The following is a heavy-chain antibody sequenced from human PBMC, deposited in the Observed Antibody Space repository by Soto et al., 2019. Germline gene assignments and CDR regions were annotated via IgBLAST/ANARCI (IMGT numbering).Heavy chain of an antibody. CDR2: ISGSGGST. CDR3: AKDGMTVDDKNRYNYYYMHG. V-gene: IGHV3-23*01. CDR1: GFTFSSYA. J-gene: IGHJ6*03. D-gene: IGHD3-22*01. Sequence: GVSLRLSCAASGFTFSSYAMSWVRQAPGKGLEWVSGISGSGGSTYYADSVKGRFTISRDNSKNTLYLQMNSLRAEHTAVYYCAKDGMTVDDKNRYNYYYMHGWGKGTTVNGAS.